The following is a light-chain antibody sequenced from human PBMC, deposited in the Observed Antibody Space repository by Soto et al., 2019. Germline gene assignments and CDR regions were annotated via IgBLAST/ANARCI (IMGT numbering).Light chain of an antibody. CDR2: DNN. J-gene: IGLJ2*01. CDR3: ATWDDSLNGVV. CDR1: YPNIGSNT. Sequence: SVLTQPPSASGTPGQRVTISCSGGYPNIGSNTVNWYHQLPGTAPKLLIYDNNQRPSGVPDRFSGSTSGTSASLAISGLLSEDEADYYCATWDDSLNGVVFGGGTKLTVL. V-gene: IGLV1-44*01.